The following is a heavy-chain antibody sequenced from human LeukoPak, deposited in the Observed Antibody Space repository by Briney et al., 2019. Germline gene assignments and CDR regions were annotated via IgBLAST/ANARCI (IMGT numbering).Heavy chain of an antibody. CDR3: VRTNPWDLTYYFDY. Sequence: SETLSLTCSVSGGSIKSHFWSWVRQPPGKRLEWIGYIFHSGSTNYNPSLKSRVTISVDTSKNQFSLRLTSVTAADTAVYYCVRTNPWDLTYYFDYWGQGTLVTVSS. D-gene: IGHD1-14*01. J-gene: IGHJ4*02. CDR2: IFHSGST. CDR1: GGSIKSHF. V-gene: IGHV4-59*11.